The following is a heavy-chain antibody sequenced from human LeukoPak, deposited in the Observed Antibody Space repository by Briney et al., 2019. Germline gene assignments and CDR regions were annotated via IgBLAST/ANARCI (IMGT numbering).Heavy chain of an antibody. D-gene: IGHD6-13*01. J-gene: IGHJ6*02. Sequence: GALRLSCAASGFIFSSYSMSWVRQAPGKGLEWVSVITGSGGNTYYADSVKGRFTISKDNSKNTVYLQMSSLRVDDTAVYYCAKAASSSWPSYYYGMDVWGQGTTVTVSS. CDR3: AKAASSSWPSYYYGMDV. CDR2: ITGSGGNT. V-gene: IGHV3-23*01. CDR1: GFIFSSYS.